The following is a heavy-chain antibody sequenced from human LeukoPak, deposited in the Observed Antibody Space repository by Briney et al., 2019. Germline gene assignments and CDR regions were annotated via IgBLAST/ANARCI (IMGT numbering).Heavy chain of an antibody. CDR1: GFTFSDHH. V-gene: IGHV3-72*01. Sequence: GGSLRLSCAASGFTFSDHHMDWVRQAPGKGLEWVGRVRNKANTYTTNYAASVKGRFTISRDDPVNSLYLQMNSLKTEDTAVYYCVRVWRGYYFDYWGQGTPVTVSS. J-gene: IGHJ4*02. CDR2: VRNKANTYTT. D-gene: IGHD3-10*01. CDR3: VRVWRGYYFDY.